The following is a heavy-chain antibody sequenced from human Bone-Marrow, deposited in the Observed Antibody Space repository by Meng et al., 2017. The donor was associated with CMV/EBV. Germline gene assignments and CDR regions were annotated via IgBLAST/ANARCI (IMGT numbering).Heavy chain of an antibody. CDR3: ARDRYDFWSGYYRGNDAFDI. J-gene: IGHJ3*02. V-gene: IGHV3-74*01. D-gene: IGHD3-3*01. Sequence: GGSLRLSCAASGFTFSTYWMHWVRQAPGKGLVWVSRINGDGSSTNYADSVKGRFTISRDNAKNTLYLQMISLRAEDTAVYYCARDRYDFWSGYYRGNDAFDIWGQGTMVTVSS. CDR1: GFTFSTYW. CDR2: INGDGSST.